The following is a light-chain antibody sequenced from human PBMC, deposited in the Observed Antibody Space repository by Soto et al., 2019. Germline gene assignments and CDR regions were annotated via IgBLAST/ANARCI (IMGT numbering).Light chain of an antibody. J-gene: IGKJ4*01. CDR3: QKYNSAPLT. Sequence: DIQMTQSPSSLSASVVDRVTITCRASQGISIYLAWFQQKPGKVPKLLIYAASTLQSGVPSRFSGSGSGTDFTLTISSLQPEDVATYYCQKYNSAPLTFGGGTKVEIK. CDR1: QGISIY. CDR2: AAS. V-gene: IGKV1-27*01.